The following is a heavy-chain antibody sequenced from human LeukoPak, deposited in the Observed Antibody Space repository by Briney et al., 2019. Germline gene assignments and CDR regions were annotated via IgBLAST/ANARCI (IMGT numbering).Heavy chain of an antibody. Sequence: SETLSLTCAVYGGSFSGYYWSWIRQPPGKGLEWIGEINHSGSTNYNPSLKSRVTISVDTSKNQFSLKLSSVTAADTAVYYCARDRGYYDFWREVYYYYGMDVWGQGTTVTVSS. CDR3: ARDRGYYDFWREVYYYYGMDV. D-gene: IGHD3-3*01. CDR2: INHSGST. V-gene: IGHV4-34*01. CDR1: GGSFSGYY. J-gene: IGHJ6*02.